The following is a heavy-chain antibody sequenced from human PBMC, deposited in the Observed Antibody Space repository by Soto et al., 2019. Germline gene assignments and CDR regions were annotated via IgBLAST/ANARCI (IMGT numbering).Heavy chain of an antibody. V-gene: IGHV4-31*03. Sequence: SEPLSLTCTVSGGSISIGGYYWSWIRQHPGKGLEWIGYIYYSGSTYYNPSLKSRVTISVDTSKNQFSLKLSSVTAADTAVYYCARDRYHDSSGYYPIDYWGQGTLVTVSS. CDR3: ARDRYHDSSGYYPIDY. D-gene: IGHD3-22*01. CDR2: IYYSGST. CDR1: GGSISIGGYY. J-gene: IGHJ4*02.